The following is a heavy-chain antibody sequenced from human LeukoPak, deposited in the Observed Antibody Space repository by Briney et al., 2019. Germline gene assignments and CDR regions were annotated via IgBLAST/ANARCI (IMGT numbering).Heavy chain of an antibody. CDR1: GFTVSSYG. V-gene: IGHV3-33*01. CDR2: LWYDGSNK. J-gene: IGHJ6*02. CDR3: ARDQYGMDV. D-gene: IGHD4-11*01. Sequence: GGSLRLSCAASGFTVSSYGMHWVRQAPGKGLEWVAVLWYDGSNKYYADSVKGRFTISRDTSKNTLNLQMDSLRGEDTAVYHCARDQYGMDVWGQGTTVTVSS.